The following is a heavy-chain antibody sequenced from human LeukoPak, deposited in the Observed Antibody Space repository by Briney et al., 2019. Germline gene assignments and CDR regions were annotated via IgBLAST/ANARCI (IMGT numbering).Heavy chain of an antibody. D-gene: IGHD2-15*01. CDR3: AREKSPDYCSGASCYFDY. Sequence: KPSETLSLTCIVSGGSISSYYWSWIRQPPGKGLEWIGEINHSGSTNYNPSLKSRVTISVDTSKNQFSLKLSSVTAADTAVYYCAREKSPDYCSGASCYFDYWGQGTLVTVSP. CDR2: INHSGST. V-gene: IGHV4-34*01. J-gene: IGHJ4*02. CDR1: GGSISSYY.